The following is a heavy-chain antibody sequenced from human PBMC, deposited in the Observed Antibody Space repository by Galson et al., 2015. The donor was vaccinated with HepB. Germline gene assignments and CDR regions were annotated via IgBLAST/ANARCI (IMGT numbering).Heavy chain of an antibody. J-gene: IGHJ4*02. CDR1: GFSVTSNY. Sequence: SLRLSCAVSGFSVTSNYMSWVRQAPGKGLEWVSVIYSDGRTDYADSVKGRFTISRDTSKQTLYLQMSGLRVEDTAVYYCARGYCRSWYSGLGYWGQGTLVTVSS. V-gene: IGHV3-53*01. CDR2: IYSDGRT. CDR3: ARGYCRSWYSGLGY. D-gene: IGHD6-13*01.